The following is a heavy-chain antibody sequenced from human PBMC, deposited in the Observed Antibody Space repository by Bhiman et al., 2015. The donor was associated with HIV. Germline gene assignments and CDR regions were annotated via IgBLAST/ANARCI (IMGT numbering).Heavy chain of an antibody. CDR2: ISGTSSYI. V-gene: IGHV3-21*01. CDR1: QFTFSSYS. J-gene: IGHJ3*02. CDR3: AREFYTDPFAFDI. Sequence: EVQLVDSGGGLVQPGGSLRLSCAASQFTFSSYSMNWVRQAPGKGLEWVSSISGTSSYIYYSYSVKGRFTISRDNAKNSLYLQMNSLRAEDTAVYYCAREFYTDPFAFDIWGQGTMVTVSS.